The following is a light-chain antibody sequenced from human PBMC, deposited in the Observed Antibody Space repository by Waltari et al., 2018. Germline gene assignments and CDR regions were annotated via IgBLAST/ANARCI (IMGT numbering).Light chain of an antibody. V-gene: IGKV4-1*01. CDR2: WAS. CDR3: QQYFNTPYT. CDR1: QTVLYTSNKKNY. J-gene: IGKJ2*01. Sequence: DIVMTTSPDSLTVSLGERANINCKANQTVLYTSNKKNYLGWYQQRPGQPPKLLIYWASTRESGVPDRFSGSGSGTDFTLTISSLQAEDVAVYYCQQYFNTPYTFGPGTKLEIK.